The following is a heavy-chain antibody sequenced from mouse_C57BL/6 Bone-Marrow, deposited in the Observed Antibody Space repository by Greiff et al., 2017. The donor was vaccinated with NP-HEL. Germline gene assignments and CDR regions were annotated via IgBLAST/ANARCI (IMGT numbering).Heavy chain of an antibody. CDR1: GYAFSSSW. J-gene: IGHJ2*01. D-gene: IGHD2-5*01. Sequence: VQLQQSGPELVKPGASVKISCKASGYAFSSSWMNWVKQRPGKGLEWIGRIYPGDGDTNYNGKFKGKATLTADKSSSTAYMQLSSLTSEDSAVYFCARSPNSNYYFDYWGKGTTLTVSS. CDR2: IYPGDGDT. V-gene: IGHV1-82*01. CDR3: ARSPNSNYYFDY.